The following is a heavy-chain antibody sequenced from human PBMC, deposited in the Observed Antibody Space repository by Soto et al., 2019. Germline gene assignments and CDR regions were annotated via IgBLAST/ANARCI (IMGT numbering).Heavy chain of an antibody. CDR2: IKSKTDGGTT. J-gene: IGHJ3*02. Sequence: RLSCAASGFTFSNAWMSWVRQAPGKGLEWVGRIKSKTDGGTTDYAAPVKGRFTISRDDSKNTLYLQMNSLKTEDTAVYYCTTDSSGSDAFDIWGQGTMVTVSS. CDR1: GFTFSNAW. CDR3: TTDSSGSDAFDI. D-gene: IGHD6-19*01. V-gene: IGHV3-15*01.